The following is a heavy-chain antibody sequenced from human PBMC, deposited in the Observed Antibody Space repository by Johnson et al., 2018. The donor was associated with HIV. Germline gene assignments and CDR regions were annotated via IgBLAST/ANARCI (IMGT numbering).Heavy chain of an antibody. CDR2: IRYDGKDK. Sequence: QVQLVESGGGVVQPGGSLRLSRAASGFTFSSYGMHWVRQAPGKGLEWVSFIRYDGKDKYYADFVKGRFTISRDNSKKTLSLQMNSLRAEYTAVDYCARSKDCRCGSCPDGFDIWGQGTMVIVSS. D-gene: IGHD2-15*01. CDR3: ARSKDCRCGSCPDGFDI. J-gene: IGHJ3*02. V-gene: IGHV3-30*02. CDR1: GFTFSSYG.